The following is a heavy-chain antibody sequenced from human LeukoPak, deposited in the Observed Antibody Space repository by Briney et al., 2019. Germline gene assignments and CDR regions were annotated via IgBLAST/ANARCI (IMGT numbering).Heavy chain of an antibody. CDR2: VTAFNENT. Sequence: ASVKVSCKASGFALTTYNIVWLRQAPGQGLEWVGWVTAFNENTHYSRKVQGRVTMTRDTSTSTAYMELRSLRSDDTAVYYCARVVVPAAMGGWGYYYYYMDVWGKGTTVTVSS. V-gene: IGHV1-18*01. CDR3: ARVVVPAAMGGWGYYYYYMDV. D-gene: IGHD2-2*01. J-gene: IGHJ6*03. CDR1: GFALTTYN.